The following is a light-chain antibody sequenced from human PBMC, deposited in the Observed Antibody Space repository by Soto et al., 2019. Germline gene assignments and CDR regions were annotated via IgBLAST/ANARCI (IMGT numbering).Light chain of an antibody. CDR1: SSDVGGYNY. V-gene: IGLV2-8*01. CDR3: SSYACNNNLRV. J-gene: IGLJ2*01. Sequence: QSALTQPPSASGSPGQSVTISCTGTSSDVGGYNYVSWYQQHPGKAPKLMIYEVIKRPSGVPDRFSGSKSGNTASLIVTGLEAEDEADYYCSSYACNNNLRVFGGGTKLTVL. CDR2: EVI.